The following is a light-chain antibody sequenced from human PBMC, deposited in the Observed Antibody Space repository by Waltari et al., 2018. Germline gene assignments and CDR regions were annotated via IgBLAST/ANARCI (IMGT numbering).Light chain of an antibody. CDR1: QSVGRS. Sequence: EIVLTQSPGTLSLSPGERATLSCRASQSVGRSLAWYQQKPGQAPRLLIYGASSRATGFPDRFSGSGSGTDFSLTISRLEPEDFAVYYCQHYVRLPVTFGQGTKVEIK. V-gene: IGKV3-20*01. J-gene: IGKJ1*01. CDR3: QHYVRLPVT. CDR2: GAS.